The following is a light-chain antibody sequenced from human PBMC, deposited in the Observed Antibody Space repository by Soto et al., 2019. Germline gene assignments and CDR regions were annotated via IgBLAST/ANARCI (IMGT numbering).Light chain of an antibody. CDR1: QSVSSY. J-gene: IGKJ1*01. V-gene: IGKV3-11*01. Sequence: EIVLTQSPATLSLSPGERATLSCRASQSVSSYLAWYQQKPGQAPRLLIYDASTRATGIPARVSGSGSGTDFTLTISSLEPEDFAVYYCQQRSNWLWTFGQGTKVEIK. CDR3: QQRSNWLWT. CDR2: DAS.